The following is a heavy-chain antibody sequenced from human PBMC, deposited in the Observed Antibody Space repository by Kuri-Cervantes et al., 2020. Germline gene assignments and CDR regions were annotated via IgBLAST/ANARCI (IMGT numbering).Heavy chain of an antibody. D-gene: IGHD3-10*01. CDR1: GGSISSGGYY. CDR2: IYYSGST. V-gene: IGHV4-31*03. CDR3: ARVRTQNNYYGSGSYFRGRFARYYFDY. J-gene: IGHJ4*02. Sequence: LRLSCTVSGGSISSGGYYWSWIRQHPGKGLEWIGYIYYSGSTYYNPSLKSRVTISVDTSKNQFSLKLSSVTAADTAVYYCARVRTQNNYYGSGSYFRGRFARYYFDYWGQGTLVTVSS.